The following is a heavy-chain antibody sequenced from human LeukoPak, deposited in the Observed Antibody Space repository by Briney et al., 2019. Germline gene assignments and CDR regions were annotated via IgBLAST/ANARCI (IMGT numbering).Heavy chain of an antibody. Sequence: SETLSLTCTVSGGSISSGGYYWSWIRQPAGKGLEWIGRIYTSGSTNYNPSLKSRVTISVDTSKNQFSLKLSSVTAADTAVYYCARSIVVVPAAISWFDPWGQGTLVTVSS. V-gene: IGHV4-61*02. D-gene: IGHD2-2*02. CDR1: GGSISSGGYY. CDR3: ARSIVVVPAAISWFDP. J-gene: IGHJ5*02. CDR2: IYTSGST.